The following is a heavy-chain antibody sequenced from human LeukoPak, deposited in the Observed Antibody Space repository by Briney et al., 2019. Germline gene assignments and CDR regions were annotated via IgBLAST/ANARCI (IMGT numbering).Heavy chain of an antibody. V-gene: IGHV3-23*01. Sequence: GGSLRLSCAASGFTFSSYAMGWVRQAPGKGLEWVSAISGSGGSTYYADSVKGRFTISRDNSKNTLYLQMNSLRAEDTAVYYCAGPEGYCSSTSCYEYYWGQGTLVTVSS. CDR3: AGPEGYCSSTSCYEYY. CDR1: GFTFSSYA. J-gene: IGHJ4*02. D-gene: IGHD2-2*01. CDR2: ISGSGGST.